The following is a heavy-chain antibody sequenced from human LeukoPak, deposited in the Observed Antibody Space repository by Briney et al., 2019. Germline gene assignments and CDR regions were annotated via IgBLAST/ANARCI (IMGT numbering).Heavy chain of an antibody. D-gene: IGHD3-16*02. V-gene: IGHV4-59*12. J-gene: IGHJ4*02. CDR2: IYYSGST. CDR3: ARGQNYVWGSYRLLPDY. CDR1: GGSISSYY. Sequence: SETLSLTCTVSGGSISSYYWSWIRQPPGKGLEWIGYIYYSGSTNYNPSLKSRVTISVDTSKNQFSLKLSSVTAADTAVYYCARGQNYVWGSYRLLPDYWGQGTLVTVSS.